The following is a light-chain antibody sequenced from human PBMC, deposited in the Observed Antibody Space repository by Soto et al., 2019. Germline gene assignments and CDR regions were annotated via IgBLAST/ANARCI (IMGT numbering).Light chain of an antibody. CDR3: QSYDSSLSGSRV. Sequence: QSVLTQPPLVSGAPGQRVTISCTGSSSNIGAGYDVHWYQQLPGTAPKLLIYGNNNRPSGVPDRFSGSKSGTSASLAITGLQAEDEADYYCQSYDSSLSGSRVFGGGTKLTVL. CDR2: GNN. J-gene: IGLJ2*01. CDR1: SSNIGAGYD. V-gene: IGLV1-40*01.